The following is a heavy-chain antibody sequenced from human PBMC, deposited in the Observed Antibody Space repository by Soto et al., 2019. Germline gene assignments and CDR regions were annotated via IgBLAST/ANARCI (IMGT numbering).Heavy chain of an antibody. J-gene: IGHJ4*02. D-gene: IGHD2-21*02. CDR1: GYTFTSYA. CDR2: INAGDGNT. Sequence: QVQLVQSGAEEKKPVASVKVSCKASGYTFTSYAMHWLRQAPGQRLEWMRWINAGDGNTKYSQKFQGRVTITRDTSASTAYMELSSLRSEDTAVYYCARAWVVVTAPDYWGQGTLVTVSS. V-gene: IGHV1-3*05. CDR3: ARAWVVVTAPDY.